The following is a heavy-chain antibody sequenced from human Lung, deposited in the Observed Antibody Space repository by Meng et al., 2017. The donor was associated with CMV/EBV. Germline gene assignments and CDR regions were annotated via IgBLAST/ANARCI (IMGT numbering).Heavy chain of an antibody. Sequence: SETLSLTXGVFGGSFSGYDWFWIRQPPGKGLEWIGEMNHSGSTNYNPSLKSRVTISVDASKKQFSLKVSSVTDADTAVYYCARGCYVDHLYGLDVWGQGTTVTVSS. CDR2: MNHSGST. J-gene: IGHJ6*02. CDR1: GGSFSGYD. CDR3: ARGCYVDHLYGLDV. D-gene: IGHD3-16*01. V-gene: IGHV4-34*01.